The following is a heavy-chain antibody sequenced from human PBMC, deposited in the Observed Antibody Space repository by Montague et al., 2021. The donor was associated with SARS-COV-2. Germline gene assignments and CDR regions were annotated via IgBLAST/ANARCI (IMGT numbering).Heavy chain of an antibody. J-gene: IGHJ3*01. CDR1: SGSISDYD. V-gene: IGHV4-34*01. Sequence: SETLSLTCGVYSGSISDYDWTCIRQSPGKGLQWTGEINHTGSATYNPCLKGRDTLSRDTSNKQLSMKLQAVTPADTAVYYWARGQVTISGVLIFIRAAGHLDGWGPGISVTVSS. CDR3: ARGQVTISGVLIFIRAAGHLDG. D-gene: IGHD3-3*01. CDR2: INHTGSA.